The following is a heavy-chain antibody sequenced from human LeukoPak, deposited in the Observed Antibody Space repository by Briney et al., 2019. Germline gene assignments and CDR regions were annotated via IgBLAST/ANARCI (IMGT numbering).Heavy chain of an antibody. CDR3: AKGTSGIIAGGHDYYMDV. CDR2: IRYDGIAI. V-gene: IGHV3-30*02. D-gene: IGHD6-13*01. Sequence: GGSLRLSCAASGFTFSSFGMDWVRQAPGKGLEWVTFIRYDGIAIQYADSVKGRFTISRDNSKNALYLQMISLRPEDTAVYFCAKGTSGIIAGGHDYYMDVWGKGTTVTISS. J-gene: IGHJ6*03. CDR1: GFTFSSFG.